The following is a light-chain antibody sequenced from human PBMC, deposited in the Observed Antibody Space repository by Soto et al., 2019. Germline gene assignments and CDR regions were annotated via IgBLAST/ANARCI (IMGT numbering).Light chain of an antibody. J-gene: IGKJ5*01. CDR1: QSISSW. Sequence: QMTQSHSTLSASVGDRVTITCRASQSISSWLAWYQQKPGKAPKLLIYKASSLESGVPSRFSGSGSGTEFTLTISSLQPDDFATYYCQQYNSYTITFGQGTRLENK. CDR3: QQYNSYTIT. V-gene: IGKV1-5*03. CDR2: KAS.